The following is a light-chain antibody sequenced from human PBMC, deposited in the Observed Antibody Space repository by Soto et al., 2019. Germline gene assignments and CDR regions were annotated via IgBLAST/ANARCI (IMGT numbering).Light chain of an antibody. J-gene: IGKJ5*01. Sequence: DIVMTQSPLSLPVTPGEPASISCRSSQSLLDSHGYNCLDWYLQKPGQSPQVLIYLGSNRVSGVPDRFSGSGSGTDFTLKISRVEAEDVGVYYCMQALQTPITFGQGTRLEIK. CDR2: LGS. V-gene: IGKV2-28*01. CDR3: MQALQTPIT. CDR1: QSLLDSHGYNC.